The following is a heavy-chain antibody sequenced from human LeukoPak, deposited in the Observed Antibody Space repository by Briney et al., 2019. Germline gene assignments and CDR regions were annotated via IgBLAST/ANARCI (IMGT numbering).Heavy chain of an antibody. CDR3: ARLSGGNPGNF. D-gene: IGHD3-10*01. V-gene: IGHV4-39*01. Sequence: KTSETPSLTCSVSGDSVTSSSYHWGWIRQPPGEGLEWIGTVYYSGNTYYNPSLKTRLTLSIDASKNQVSLRLSTVTATDSAVYYCARLSGGNPGNFWGQGTLVTVSS. J-gene: IGHJ4*02. CDR1: GDSVTSSSYH. CDR2: VYYSGNT.